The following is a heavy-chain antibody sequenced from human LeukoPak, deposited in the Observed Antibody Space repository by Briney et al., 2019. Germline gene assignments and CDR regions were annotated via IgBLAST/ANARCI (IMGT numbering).Heavy chain of an antibody. CDR1: GYTFTRYA. Sequence: ASVKVSYKASGYTFTRYAMNWVRQAPGQGPEWMGWINTNTGNPTYAQGFTGRFVFSLDASVSTAYLQITSLKAEDTAVYYCARVDYYDSSGFNYRRPFDYWGQGTLVTVSS. CDR2: INTNTGNP. CDR3: ARVDYYDSSGFNYRRPFDY. D-gene: IGHD3-22*01. V-gene: IGHV7-4-1*02. J-gene: IGHJ4*02.